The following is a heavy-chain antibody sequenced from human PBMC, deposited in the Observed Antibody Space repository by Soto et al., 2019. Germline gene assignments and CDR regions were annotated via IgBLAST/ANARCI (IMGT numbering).Heavy chain of an antibody. Sequence: QITLKESGPTLVKPTQTLTLTCTISGVSLSSSGVGVGWIRQPPGKALEWLALIFWDDNTRYSPSLAGRLTITKDTSKEQVVLTMTSMDPVDTGTYYCAHSREYYYYDSSGYPFDSWGQGILVTVSS. D-gene: IGHD3-22*01. CDR2: IFWDDNT. V-gene: IGHV2-5*02. CDR3: AHSREYYYYDSSGYPFDS. CDR1: GVSLSSSGVG. J-gene: IGHJ4*02.